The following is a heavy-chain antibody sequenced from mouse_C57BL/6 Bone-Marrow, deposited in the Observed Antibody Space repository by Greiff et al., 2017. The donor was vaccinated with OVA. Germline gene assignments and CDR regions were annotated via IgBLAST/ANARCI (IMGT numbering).Heavy chain of an antibody. Sequence: QVQLQQSGAELARPGASVKLSCKASGYTFTSYGISWVKQRTGQGLEWIGEIYPRSGNTYYNEKFKGKATLTANKSSSTAYMELRSLTSEDSAVYFCARLYYYGRMDYWGQGTSVTVSS. CDR1: GYTFTSYG. CDR3: ARLYYYGRMDY. CDR2: IYPRSGNT. J-gene: IGHJ4*01. D-gene: IGHD1-1*01. V-gene: IGHV1-81*01.